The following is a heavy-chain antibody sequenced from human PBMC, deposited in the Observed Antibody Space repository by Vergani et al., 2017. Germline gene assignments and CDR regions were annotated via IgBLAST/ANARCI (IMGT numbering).Heavy chain of an antibody. CDR3: ARGTRLLGRDDAFDI. V-gene: IGHV1-2*05. CDR2: INPNSGGT. J-gene: IGHJ3*02. Sequence: QVQLVQSGAEVKKPGASVKVSCKASGYTFTGYYMHWVRQAPGQGLEWMGRINPNSGGTNYAQKFQGRVTMTRDTSISTAYMELSRLRSDDTVVYYCARGTRLLGRDDAFDIWGQGTMVTVSS. CDR1: GYTFTGYY. D-gene: IGHD7-27*01.